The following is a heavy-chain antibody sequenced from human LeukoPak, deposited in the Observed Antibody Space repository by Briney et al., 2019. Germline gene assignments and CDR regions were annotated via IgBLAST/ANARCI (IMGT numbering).Heavy chain of an antibody. CDR2: IRYDGSNT. CDR1: GFSFSDYD. CDR3: AALRYFDWLWDDAFDI. Sequence: GGSLRLSCAASGFSFSDYDIHWVRLAPGKGLEWVTFIRYDGSNTYAESVKGRFTISRDNAKNSLYLQMNSLRAEDTAVYYCAALRYFDWLWDDAFDIWGQGTMVTVSS. V-gene: IGHV3-30*02. J-gene: IGHJ3*02. D-gene: IGHD3-9*01.